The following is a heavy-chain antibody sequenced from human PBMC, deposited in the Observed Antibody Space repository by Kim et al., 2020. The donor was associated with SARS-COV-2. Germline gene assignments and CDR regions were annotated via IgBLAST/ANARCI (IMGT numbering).Heavy chain of an antibody. D-gene: IGHD6-13*01. CDR1: GGSFSGYY. CDR2: INHSGST. Sequence: SETLSLTCAVYGGSFSGYYWSWIRQPPGKGLEWIGEINHSGSTNYNPSLKSRVTISVDTSNNQFSLKLSSVTAADTAVYYWARWGGAAGTFYYYGMDVWGQGTTVTVSS. V-gene: IGHV4-34*01. J-gene: IGHJ6*02. CDR3: ARWGGAAGTFYYYGMDV.